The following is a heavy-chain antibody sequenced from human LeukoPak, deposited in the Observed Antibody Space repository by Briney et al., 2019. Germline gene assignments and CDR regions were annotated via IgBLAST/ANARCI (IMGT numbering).Heavy chain of an antibody. D-gene: IGHD1-26*01. CDR2: TRNKANSYTT. V-gene: IGHV3-72*01. J-gene: IGHJ4*02. Sequence: GGSLRLSCAASGFTFSSYAMSWVRQAPGKGLEWVGRTRNKANSYTTEYAASVKGRFTISRDDSKNSLYLQMNSLKTEDTAVYYCARVAVGATTGFDYWGQGTLVTVSS. CDR1: GFTFSSYA. CDR3: ARVAVGATTGFDY.